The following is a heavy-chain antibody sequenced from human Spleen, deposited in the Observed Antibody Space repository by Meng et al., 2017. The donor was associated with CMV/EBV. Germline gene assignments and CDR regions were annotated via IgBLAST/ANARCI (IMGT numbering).Heavy chain of an antibody. CDR3: ASFLIGYYHYNGLDV. Sequence: GGSLRLSCAASGFTFSSYSMNWVRQAPGKGLEWVSYISSSGSTIYYADSVKGRFTISRDNAKNSLYLQMNSLGAEDTAVYYCASFLIGYYHYNGLDVWGQGTTVTVSS. CDR1: GFTFSSYS. D-gene: IGHD2/OR15-2a*01. V-gene: IGHV3-48*04. J-gene: IGHJ6*02. CDR2: ISSSGSTI.